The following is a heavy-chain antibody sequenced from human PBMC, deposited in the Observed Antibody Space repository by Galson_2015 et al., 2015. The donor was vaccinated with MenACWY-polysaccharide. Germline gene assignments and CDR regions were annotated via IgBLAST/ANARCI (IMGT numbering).Heavy chain of an antibody. D-gene: IGHD6-19*01. CDR3: ASTKAGTHYFDY. CDR2: MNPNSGNT. J-gene: IGHJ4*02. Sequence: MNPNSGNTGYAQKFQGRVTMTRNTSISTAYMELSSLTSEDTAVYYCASTKAGTHYFDYWGQGTLVTVSS. V-gene: IGHV1-8*01.